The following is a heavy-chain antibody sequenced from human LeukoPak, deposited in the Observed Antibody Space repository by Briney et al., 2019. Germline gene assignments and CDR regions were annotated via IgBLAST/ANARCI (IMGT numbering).Heavy chain of an antibody. J-gene: IGHJ4*02. Sequence: SETLSLTCAVYGGSFSGYYGSWIRQPPGKGLEWIGEINHSGSTNYNPSLKSRVTISVDTSKNQFSLKLSSVTAADTAVYYCARPNNSGWYVGYWGQGTLVTVSS. CDR3: ARPNNSGWYVGY. CDR1: GGSFSGYY. D-gene: IGHD6-19*01. V-gene: IGHV4-34*01. CDR2: INHSGST.